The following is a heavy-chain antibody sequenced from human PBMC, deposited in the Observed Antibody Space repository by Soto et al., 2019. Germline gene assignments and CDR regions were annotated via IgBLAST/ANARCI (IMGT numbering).Heavy chain of an antibody. CDR2: ISANGQGI. CDR3: AKDRNYPRDYFHY. J-gene: IGHJ4*02. CDR1: GFTFSSYA. Sequence: LRLSCAASGFTFSSYALSWVRQAPGKGLEWVSAISANGQGIYYADSVRGRFTISRDNSKNTIFLHMDSLRAEDTAVYYCAKDRNYPRDYFHYWGQGTLVTVSS. D-gene: IGHD1-7*01. V-gene: IGHV3-23*01.